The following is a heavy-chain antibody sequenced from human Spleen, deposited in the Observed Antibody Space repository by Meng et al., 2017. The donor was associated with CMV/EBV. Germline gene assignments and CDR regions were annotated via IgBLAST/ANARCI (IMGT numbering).Heavy chain of an antibody. CDR1: GFTFSSYG. CDR2: IRYDGSNK. D-gene: IGHD2-15*01. V-gene: IGHV3-30*02. J-gene: IGHJ6*02. Sequence: GGSLRLSCAASGFTFSSYGMHWVRQAPGKGLEWVAFIRYDGSNKYYADSVRGRFTISRENSKNTLFLQMNNLGTEDTALYYCATRDRELTALSGLYYYYAMDVWGQGTSVTVSS. CDR3: ATRDRELTALSGLYYYYAMDV.